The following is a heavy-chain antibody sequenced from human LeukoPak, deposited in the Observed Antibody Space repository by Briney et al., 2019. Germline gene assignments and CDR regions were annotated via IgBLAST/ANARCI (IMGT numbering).Heavy chain of an antibody. Sequence: PSETLSLTCTVSAASISKDYWSCVRQPPGKGLEWIGYIYYTGSTNYNPSLKSRVTISVDTSKNQFSLRLSSVTAADTDVYYCARLKTDYGGNDYYFDYWGQGTLVTVSS. V-gene: IGHV4-59*08. CDR3: ARLKTDYGGNDYYFDY. D-gene: IGHD4-23*01. CDR2: IYYTGST. J-gene: IGHJ4*02. CDR1: AASISKDY.